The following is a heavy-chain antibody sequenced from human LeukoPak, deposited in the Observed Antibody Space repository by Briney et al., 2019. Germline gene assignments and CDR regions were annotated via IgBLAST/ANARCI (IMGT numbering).Heavy chain of an antibody. V-gene: IGHV4-34*01. CDR1: GGSLNGHY. CDR3: AKNGQSGFSFDP. Sequence: PSETLSLTCAVYGGSLNGHYWSWIRQPPGKGLEWIGEGSESGGTKFNPSLKSRVTISADTSKNQFSLKLNSVTAADTAVYYCAKNGQSGFSFDPWGQGTLVTVSS. D-gene: IGHD3-3*01. CDR2: GSESGGT. J-gene: IGHJ5*02.